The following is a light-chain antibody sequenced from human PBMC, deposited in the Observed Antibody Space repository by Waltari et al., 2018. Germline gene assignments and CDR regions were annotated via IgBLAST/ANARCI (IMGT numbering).Light chain of an antibody. CDR3: QRYNSYPIT. Sequence: DIQMTKSPSTLSASVGERVTITCRASQSIGSWLAWYQQKPGKAPKLLIYEATSLESGVPSSFHASGSGTEFTLTISSLQPYDFATYYCQRYNSYPITFGPVTKVDI. J-gene: IGKJ3*01. V-gene: IGKV1-5*03. CDR1: QSIGSW. CDR2: EAT.